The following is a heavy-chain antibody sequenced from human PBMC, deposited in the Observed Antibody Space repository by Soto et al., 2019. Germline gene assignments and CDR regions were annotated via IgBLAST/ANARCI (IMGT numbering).Heavy chain of an antibody. CDR2: IRSKANSYAT. CDR3: VGALTYEVPYYYYGMDV. V-gene: IGHV3-73*01. J-gene: IGHJ6*02. Sequence: GGSLRLSCAASGFTFSGSAMHWVRQASGKGLEWVGRIRSKANSYATAYAASVKGRFTISRDDSKNTAYLQMNSLRPEDTAVYYCVGALTYEVPYYYYGMDVWGQGTTVTVSS. D-gene: IGHD3-16*01. CDR1: GFTFSGSA.